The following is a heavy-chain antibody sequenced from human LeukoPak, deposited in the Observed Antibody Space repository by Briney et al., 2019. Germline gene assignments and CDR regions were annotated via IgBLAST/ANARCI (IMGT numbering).Heavy chain of an antibody. CDR2: INGNGGNT. CDR1: GFTFSTYA. J-gene: IGHJ5*01. Sequence: PGGSLRLSCAASGFTFSTYAMSWVRQIPGKGLEWVSGINGNGGNTYYADSVKGRFTISRDNSKNTVYLQMDDLRPEDTAVYYCARENVGFGSWFDSWGQGTLVAVSS. CDR3: ARENVGFGSWFDS. V-gene: IGHV3-23*01. D-gene: IGHD3-10*01.